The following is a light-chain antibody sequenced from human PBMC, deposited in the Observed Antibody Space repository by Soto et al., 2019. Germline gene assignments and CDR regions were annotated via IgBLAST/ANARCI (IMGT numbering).Light chain of an antibody. J-gene: IGKJ4*01. CDR3: QQYDNLPLT. Sequence: EVVMTQSPATLSVSPGDTAALSCRASQSVSSSLAWYQQKPGQAPRLLIYGASTRATGVPARFSGSGSGTDFTLTISRLQSEDFAIYYCQQYDNLPLTFDGGSKVEIK. CDR2: GAS. V-gene: IGKV3-15*01. CDR1: QSVSSS.